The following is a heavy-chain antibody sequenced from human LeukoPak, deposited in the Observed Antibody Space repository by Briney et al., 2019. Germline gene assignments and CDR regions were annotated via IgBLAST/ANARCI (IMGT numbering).Heavy chain of an antibody. CDR1: GFTFSSYA. J-gene: IGHJ4*02. CDR2: ISYDGSNK. V-gene: IGHV3-30*04. CDR3: ARGRDYYDSSGYYPVNFDY. D-gene: IGHD3-22*01. Sequence: GGSLRLSCAASGFTFSSYAMHWVRPAPGKGLEWVAVISYDGSNKYYADSVKGRFTISRDDSKNTLYLQMNSLRAEDTAVYYCARGRDYYDSSGYYPVNFDYWGQGTLVTVSS.